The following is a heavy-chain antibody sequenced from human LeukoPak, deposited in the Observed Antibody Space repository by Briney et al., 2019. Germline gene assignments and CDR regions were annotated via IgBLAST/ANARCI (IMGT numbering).Heavy chain of an antibody. CDR1: GSISSYY. D-gene: IGHD4-23*01. V-gene: IGHV4-59*08. CDR2: SYFIGSP. Sequence: PSETLSLTCTVDGSISSYYWSWIRQAPGKGLEWIGHSYFIGSPNYNPSLKSRVTISVDTPKNQVSLKLSSVTAADTAVYYCAGVRSTVGWRSFDYWGQGILVTVSS. J-gene: IGHJ4*02. CDR3: AGVRSTVGWRSFDY.